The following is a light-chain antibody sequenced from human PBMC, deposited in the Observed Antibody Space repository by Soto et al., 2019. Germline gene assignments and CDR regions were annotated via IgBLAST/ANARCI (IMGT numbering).Light chain of an antibody. V-gene: IGLV1-44*01. CDR2: SNN. CDR3: ASWDDSLNGLN. J-gene: IGLJ2*01. CDR1: SSNIGSNT. Sequence: QSLLTQPPSASGTPGQRVTISCSGSSSNIGSNTVNWYQQLPGTAPKLLIYSNNQRPSGVPDRFSGSKSGTSASLAVSGLQSEDEADYYCASWDDSLNGLNIGGGTKLTVL.